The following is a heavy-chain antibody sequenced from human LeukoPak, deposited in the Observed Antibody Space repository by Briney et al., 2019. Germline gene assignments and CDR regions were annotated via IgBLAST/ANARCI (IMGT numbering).Heavy chain of an antibody. CDR1: GLDISYHY. J-gene: IGHJ4*02. V-gene: IGHV3-53*01. CDR3: ARVWFGYFFQ. D-gene: IGHD3-10*01. CDR2: IHTGGTT. Sequence: GGSLRLSCVASGLDISYHYVGWVRQAPGKGLEWVSVIHTGGTTHYAESVKGRFTVSKDTSNNTVFLQMNSLRVEDTAVYYCARVWFGYFFQWGQGALVTVSS.